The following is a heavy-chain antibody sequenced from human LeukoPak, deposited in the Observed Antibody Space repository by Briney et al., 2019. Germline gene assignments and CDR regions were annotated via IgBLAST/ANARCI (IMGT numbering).Heavy chain of an antibody. D-gene: IGHD6-19*01. J-gene: IGHJ5*02. V-gene: IGHV4-59*01. CDR1: GSSISSYY. Sequence: SETLSLTCTVSGSSISSYYWSWIRQPPGKGLEWIGYIYYSGGTNYNPSLKSRVTISVDTSKNQFSLKLSSVTAADTAVYYCARDRSYSSGWFNWFDPWGQGTLVTVSS. CDR3: ARDRSYSSGWFNWFDP. CDR2: IYYSGGT.